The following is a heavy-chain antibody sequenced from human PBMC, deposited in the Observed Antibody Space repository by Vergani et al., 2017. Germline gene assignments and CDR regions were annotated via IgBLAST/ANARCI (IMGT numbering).Heavy chain of an antibody. V-gene: IGHV4-34*01. CDR2: ISHSGST. J-gene: IGHJ5*02. CDR1: DGSFNDYY. D-gene: IGHD3-10*01. Sequence: QVQLQQWGAGLLKPSETLSLTCAVYDGSFNDYYWSWIRQPPGKGLEWIGEISHSGSTNYNPSLKSRVTISIDTSKNQFSLKLNSVTAADTAVYYCARGRGVYASGKRWFDPGGQGTLVTVSS. CDR3: ARGRGVYASGKRWFDP.